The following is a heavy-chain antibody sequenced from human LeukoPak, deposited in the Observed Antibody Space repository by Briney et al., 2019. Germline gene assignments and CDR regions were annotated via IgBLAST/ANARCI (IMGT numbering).Heavy chain of an antibody. CDR3: AKNGDRGAYCSGGTCYPYYYYYMDV. D-gene: IGHD2-15*01. Sequence: GGSLRLSCAASGFTFSSYGMHWVRQAPGKGLEWVAFIRYDGNNKYYADSVKGRFTISRDNSKNTLYLQMNSLRAEDTAIYYCAKNGDRGAYCSGGTCYPYYYYYMDVWGKGTTVTISS. CDR2: IRYDGNNK. J-gene: IGHJ6*03. CDR1: GFTFSSYG. V-gene: IGHV3-30*02.